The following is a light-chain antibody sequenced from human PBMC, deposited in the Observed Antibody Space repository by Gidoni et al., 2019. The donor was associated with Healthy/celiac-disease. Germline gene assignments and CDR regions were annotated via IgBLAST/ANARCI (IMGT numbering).Light chain of an antibody. V-gene: IGKV1-5*03. CDR3: QQYNSYPRT. CDR1: QSISSW. J-gene: IGKJ1*01. CDR2: KAS. Sequence: DHQMTPSPPTLSASVGDRVTITCRASQSISSWLAWYQQKPGKAPKLLIYKASSLESGVPSRFSGSGSGTEFTLTISSLQPDDFATYYCQQYNSYPRTFXQXTKVEIK.